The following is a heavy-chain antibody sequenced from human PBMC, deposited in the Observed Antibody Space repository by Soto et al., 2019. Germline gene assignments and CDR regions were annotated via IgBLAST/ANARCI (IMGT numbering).Heavy chain of an antibody. V-gene: IGHV4-39*01. D-gene: IGHD1-26*01. J-gene: IGHJ5*02. CDR1: GDSISSSSQY. CDR3: ARHWIAGASIP. CDR2: IHYSGTS. Sequence: SETLSLTCSVSGDSISSSSQYWGWIRQPPGKGLEWIGSIHYSGTSYYNPSLKSRVTIFVDTSKNQLSLKLSSVTAADSAVYYCARHWIAGASIPWGQGTLVTVS.